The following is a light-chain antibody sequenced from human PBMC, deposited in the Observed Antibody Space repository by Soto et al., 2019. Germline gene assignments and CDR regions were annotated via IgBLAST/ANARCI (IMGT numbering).Light chain of an antibody. Sequence: RVTQSQSSFSASTGHRVTIACRASQVIRTWVAWYQQKPGKAPKLLIYRESTLESGVSARFSGSRSGPDFTLTISSLQPDDFATYYCQHYDDYPCPFGQVTIV. CDR1: QVIRTW. CDR3: QHYDDYPCP. V-gene: IGKV1-5*03. CDR2: RES. J-gene: IGKJ1*01.